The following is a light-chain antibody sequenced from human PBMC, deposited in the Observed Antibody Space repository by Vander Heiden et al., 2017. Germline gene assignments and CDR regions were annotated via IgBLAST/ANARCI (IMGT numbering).Light chain of an antibody. CDR1: DSNIGSKYD. CDR3: QSYDSSLSALV. V-gene: IGLV1-40*01. CDR2: SND. Sequence: QSVLTQPPSVSVAPGQGVTISCTGGDSNIGSKYDVQWYRQLPGTAPHLLIYSNDNRPSGVPDRFTGSKSGNTASLAITGLQVEDEADYYCQSYDSSLSALVFGGGTKLTV. J-gene: IGLJ3*02.